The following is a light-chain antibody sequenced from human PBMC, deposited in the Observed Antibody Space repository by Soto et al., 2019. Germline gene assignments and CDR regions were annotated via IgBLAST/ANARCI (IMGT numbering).Light chain of an antibody. CDR2: GVS. CDR3: ILYTTSVTYV. CDR1: SSDVGGYNY. J-gene: IGLJ1*01. V-gene: IGLV2-14*01. Sequence: QSVLTQPASVSGSPGQSITISCTGTSSDVGGYNYVSWYQQHPGKAPKLMISGVSNRPSGVSNRFSGSKSGNTASLTISGLQTEDEADYYCILYTTSVTYVFGTGTKVTVL.